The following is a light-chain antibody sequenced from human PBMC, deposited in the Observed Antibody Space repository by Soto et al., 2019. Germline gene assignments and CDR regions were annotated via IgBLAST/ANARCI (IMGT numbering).Light chain of an antibody. J-gene: IGLJ1*01. V-gene: IGLV2-14*01. Sequence: QSVLTQPASVSGSAGQSITISCTGTSSDVGAYKYVSWYQQHPGKAPKLMIYEVSNRPSGVSNRFSGSKSGNTASVTISGLQAEDEADYYCSSYTSTNTQVFGTGTKVTVL. CDR1: SSDVGAYKY. CDR3: SSYTSTNTQV. CDR2: EVS.